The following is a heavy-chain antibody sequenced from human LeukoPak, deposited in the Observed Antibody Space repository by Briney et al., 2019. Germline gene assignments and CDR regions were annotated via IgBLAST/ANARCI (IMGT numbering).Heavy chain of an antibody. J-gene: IGHJ4*02. D-gene: IGHD3-9*01. CDR3: AHSREPAPVRYFDWLLYVRRGGQFDY. CDR1: GFSLSTSGVG. CDR2: IYWNDDK. Sequence: SGPTLVNPTQTLTLTCTFSGFSLSTSGVGVGWIRQPPGKALEWLALIYWNDDKRYSPSLKSRLTITKDTSKNQVVLTMTNMDPADTATYYCAHSREPAPVRYFDWLLYVRRGGQFDYWGQGTLVTVSS. V-gene: IGHV2-5*01.